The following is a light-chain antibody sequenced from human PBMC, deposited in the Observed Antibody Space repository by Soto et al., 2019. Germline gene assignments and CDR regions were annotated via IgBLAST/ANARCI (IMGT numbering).Light chain of an antibody. Sequence: EIVMTQSPATLSVSPGERATLSCRASHSVRSNLAWYQQKPGQAPSLLIYGASTRATGVPARFSGSGSGTEFTLSTSSLQSEDSAVYYCQQFTKWPYTFGQGTKVEIK. J-gene: IGKJ2*01. CDR1: HSVRSN. V-gene: IGKV3-15*01. CDR3: QQFTKWPYT. CDR2: GAS.